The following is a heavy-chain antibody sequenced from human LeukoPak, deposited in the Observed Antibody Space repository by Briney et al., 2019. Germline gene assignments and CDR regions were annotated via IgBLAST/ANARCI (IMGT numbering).Heavy chain of an antibody. CDR1: GYTFTSYD. J-gene: IGHJ4*02. CDR2: MNPNSGNT. D-gene: IGHD3-3*01. Sequence: ASVKVSCKASGYTFTSYDINWVRQATGQGLEWMGWMNPNSGNTGYAQKFQGRVTITRNTSISTAYMELSSLRSEDTAVYYCARGLRRAKDDFWSGYYGYWGQGTLVTVSS. V-gene: IGHV1-8*03. CDR3: ARGLRRAKDDFWSGYYGY.